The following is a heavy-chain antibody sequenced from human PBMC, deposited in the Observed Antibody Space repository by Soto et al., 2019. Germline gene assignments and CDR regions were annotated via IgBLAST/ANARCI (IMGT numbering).Heavy chain of an antibody. CDR3: ARQSPIAAALTY. V-gene: IGHV4-39*01. D-gene: IGHD6-13*01. CDR2: IYYSGGT. CDR1: GGSISSSSYY. Sequence: SETLSLTCTVSGGSISSSSYYWGWIRQPPGKGLEWIGSIYYSGGTYYNPSLKSRVTISVDTSKNQFSLKLSSVTAADTAVYYCARQSPIAAALTYWGQGTLVTVSS. J-gene: IGHJ4*02.